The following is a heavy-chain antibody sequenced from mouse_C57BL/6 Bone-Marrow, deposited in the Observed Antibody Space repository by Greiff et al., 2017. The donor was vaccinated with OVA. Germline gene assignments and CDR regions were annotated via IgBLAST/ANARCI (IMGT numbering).Heavy chain of an antibody. CDR3: TTYGLFDY. Sequence: EVQLQQSGAELVRPGASVKLSCTASGFNIKDDYMHWVKQRPEQGLEWIGWIDPENGDTEYASKFQGKATITADTSSNTAYLPLSSLTSEDTAVYYCTTYGLFDYWGQGTTLTVSS. J-gene: IGHJ2*01. V-gene: IGHV14-4*01. CDR1: GFNIKDDY. CDR2: IDPENGDT. D-gene: IGHD1-1*02.